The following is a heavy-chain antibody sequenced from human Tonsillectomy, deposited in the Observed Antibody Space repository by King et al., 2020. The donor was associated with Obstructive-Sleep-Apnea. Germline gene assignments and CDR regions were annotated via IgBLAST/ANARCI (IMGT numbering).Heavy chain of an antibody. V-gene: IGHV4-39*07. CDR1: GCSILSSSYY. J-gene: IGHJ6*02. CDR3: AREGDIVVVPAANMDV. CDR2: IYYSWST. D-gene: IGHD2-2*01. Sequence: QLQESGPGLVKPSETLSLTFTVSGCSILSSSYYWGSIRQPPGNGLELVGGIYYSWSTYYNPSLKSRVTLSVDTSKNQFSLKLSSVTAADTAVYSCAREGDIVVVPAANMDVWGQGTTVTVSS.